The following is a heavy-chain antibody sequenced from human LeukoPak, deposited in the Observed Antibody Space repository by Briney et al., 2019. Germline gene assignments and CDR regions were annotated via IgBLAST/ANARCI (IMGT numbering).Heavy chain of an antibody. D-gene: IGHD6-19*01. CDR2: IYTSGST. Sequence: PSETLSLTCTVSGGSISSYYWSWIRQPVGKGLEWIGRIYTSGSTTYNPSLKSRVTMSVDTSKNQFSLKLSSVTAADTAVYYCARGRAVAGTFDYWGQGTLVTVSS. CDR1: GGSISSYY. V-gene: IGHV4-4*07. J-gene: IGHJ4*02. CDR3: ARGRAVAGTFDY.